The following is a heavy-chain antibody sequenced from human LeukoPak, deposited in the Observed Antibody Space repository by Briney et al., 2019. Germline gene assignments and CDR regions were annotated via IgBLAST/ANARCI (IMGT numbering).Heavy chain of an antibody. V-gene: IGHV4-4*07. J-gene: IGHJ5*02. D-gene: IGHD6-6*01. CDR3: ARGIAARP. CDR2: VYASGSS. Sequence: SETLSLTCTVSGGSISSYYWYWIRQPAGKGLEWIGRVYASGSSNYNPSLKSRVTMSVDTSKNQFSLRLSSVTAADTAVYYCARGIAARPWGQGTLVTVSS. CDR1: GGSISSYY.